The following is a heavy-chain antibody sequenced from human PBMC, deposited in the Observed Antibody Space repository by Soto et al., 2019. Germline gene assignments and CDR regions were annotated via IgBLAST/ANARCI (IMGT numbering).Heavy chain of an antibody. Sequence: EASVKVSCKASGGTFSSYTISWVRQAPGQGLEWMGRIIPILGIANYAQKFQGRVTITADKSTSTAYMELSSLRSEDTAVYYCARDGGSFGVVTTEAFDIWGQGTMVTVSS. CDR2: IIPILGIA. V-gene: IGHV1-69*04. CDR1: GGTFSSYT. CDR3: ARDGGSFGVVTTEAFDI. D-gene: IGHD3-3*01. J-gene: IGHJ3*02.